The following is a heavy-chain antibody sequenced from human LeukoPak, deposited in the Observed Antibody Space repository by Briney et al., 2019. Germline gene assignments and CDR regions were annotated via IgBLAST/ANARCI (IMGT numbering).Heavy chain of an antibody. CDR1: GLSFSSYD. CDR3: ARDYGDLDY. D-gene: IGHD2-21*02. J-gene: IGHJ4*02. Sequence: GGSLRLSCAASGLSFSSYDMVWVRQPPGGGLECVSSISSSSSYIYYAESVKGRFTISRDNAKNSLYLQMNSLRAEDTAVYFCARDYGDLDYWGQGTLVTVSS. CDR2: ISSSSSYI. V-gene: IGHV3-21*01.